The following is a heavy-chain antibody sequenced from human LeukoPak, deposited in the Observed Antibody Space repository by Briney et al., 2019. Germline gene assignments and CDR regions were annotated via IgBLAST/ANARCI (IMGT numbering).Heavy chain of an antibody. CDR2: IYYSGST. CDR3: ARPVTYYYDSSGWFYDY. V-gene: IGHV4-59*08. Sequence: SETLSLTCTVSGGSISSYYWSWIRQPPGKGLKWIGYIYYSGSTNYNPSLKSRVTISVDTSKNQFSLKLSSVTAADTAVYYCARPVTYYYDSSGWFYDYWGQGTLVTVSS. J-gene: IGHJ4*02. D-gene: IGHD3-22*01. CDR1: GGSISSYY.